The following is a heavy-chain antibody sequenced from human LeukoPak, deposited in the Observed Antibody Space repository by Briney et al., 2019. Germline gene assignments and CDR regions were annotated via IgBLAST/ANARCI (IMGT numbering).Heavy chain of an antibody. V-gene: IGHV3-23*01. CDR1: GFTFDNYA. CDR3: AKGGYSSSWPLDY. J-gene: IGHJ4*02. D-gene: IGHD6-13*01. CDR2: ISSSGSST. Sequence: GGSLRLSCAASGFTFDNYAMSWVRQAPEKGLEWVSGISSSGSSTYYVDSVKGRFSISRDNSKNTLYLQMNSLRVEDSALYYCAKGGYSSSWPLDYWGQGTLVTVSS.